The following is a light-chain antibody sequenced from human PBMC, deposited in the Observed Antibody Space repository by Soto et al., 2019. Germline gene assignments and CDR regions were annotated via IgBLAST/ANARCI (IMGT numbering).Light chain of an antibody. CDR3: VSYAGGTYV. CDR1: SSDVGGYIF. Sequence: QPALTQPPPRSRSPGQPVTISCTGTSSDVGGYIFVSLYQQNPGKPPKLMIYDVNKRPSGVPDRFSGSKSDNTASLTVSGLQAEDEADYYCVSYAGGTYVFGTGTKGTVL. J-gene: IGLJ1*01. CDR2: DVN. V-gene: IGLV2-8*01.